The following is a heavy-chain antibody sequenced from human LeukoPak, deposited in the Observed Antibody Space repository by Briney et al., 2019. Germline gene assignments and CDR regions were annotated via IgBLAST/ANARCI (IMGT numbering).Heavy chain of an antibody. V-gene: IGHV4-59*01. CDR1: GGSISSYY. CDR3: ARVAIFVSYFDY. D-gene: IGHD3-3*01. CDR2: IYYSGST. J-gene: IGHJ4*02. Sequence: SETLSLTCTVSGGSISSYYWSWIRQPPGKGLEWIGYIYYSGSTNYNPFLKSRVTISVDTSKNQFSLKLSSVTAADTAVYYCARVAIFVSYFDYWGQGTLVTVSS.